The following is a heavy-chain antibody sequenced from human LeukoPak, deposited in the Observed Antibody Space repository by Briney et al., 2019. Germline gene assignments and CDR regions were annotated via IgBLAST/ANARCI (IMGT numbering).Heavy chain of an antibody. CDR1: GYTFTSYG. D-gene: IGHD5-12*01. Sequence: GESLKISCKASGYTFTSYGISRVRQAPGQGLEWMGWISAYNGNTNYAQKLQGRVTMTTDTSTSTAYMELRSLRSDDTAVYYCASGYSGYDYYYYYYMDVWGKGTTVTVSS. V-gene: IGHV1-18*01. CDR2: ISAYNGNT. CDR3: ASGYSGYDYYYYYYMDV. J-gene: IGHJ6*03.